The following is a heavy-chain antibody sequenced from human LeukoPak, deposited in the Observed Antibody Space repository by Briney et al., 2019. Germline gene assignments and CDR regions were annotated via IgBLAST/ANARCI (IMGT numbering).Heavy chain of an antibody. CDR1: GFTFSSNG. D-gene: IGHD1-14*01. V-gene: IGHV3-30*18. J-gene: IGHJ5*02. Sequence: PGGSLRLSCAASGFTFSSNGMHWVRRAPGKGLEWVAVISYDGSNKYYADSVKGRFTISRDNSKNTLYLQMNSLRAEDTAVYCCANVGRNPWGQGTLVTVSS. CDR3: ANVGRNP. CDR2: ISYDGSNK.